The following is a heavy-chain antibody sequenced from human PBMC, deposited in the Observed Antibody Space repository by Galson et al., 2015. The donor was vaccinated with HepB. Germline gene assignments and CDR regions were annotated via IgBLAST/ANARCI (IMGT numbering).Heavy chain of an antibody. D-gene: IGHD2-2*01. V-gene: IGHV3-23*01. Sequence: SLRLSCAASGFTFRSYAMSWVRQAPGKGLEWVSSINAGGDNTYYADSVKGRFTISRDNSKNTLYLQMNSLRAEETALYYCAKRGQCGSTNCLYFEYWGQGTLVTVSS. CDR2: INAGGDNT. CDR1: GFTFRSYA. J-gene: IGHJ4*02. CDR3: AKRGQCGSTNCLYFEY.